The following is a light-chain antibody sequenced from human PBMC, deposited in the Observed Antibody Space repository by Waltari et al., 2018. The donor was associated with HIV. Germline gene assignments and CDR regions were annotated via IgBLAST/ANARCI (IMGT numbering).Light chain of an antibody. CDR3: QVWDGRGDPVI. CDR2: DDR. V-gene: IGLV3-21*02. Sequence: SYVLTQPPSVSVAPGQTARITCGGNNIAATKSVHWYRLNPGQAPVVVIYDDRDRPSGIPDRFSGSSSGDTATLTISRAEAGYEADYYCQVWDGRGDPVIFGGGTKLAVV. J-gene: IGLJ2*01. CDR1: NIAATKS.